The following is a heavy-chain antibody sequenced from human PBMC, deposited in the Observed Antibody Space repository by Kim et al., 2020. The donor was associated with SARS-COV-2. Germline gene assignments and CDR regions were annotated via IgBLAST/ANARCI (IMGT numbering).Heavy chain of an antibody. V-gene: IGHV3-7*01. CDR2: IKQDGSEK. Sequence: GGSLRLFCAASGFTFSSYWMSWVRQAPGKGLEWVANIKQDGSEKYYVDSVKGRFTISRDNAKNSLYLQMNSLRAEDTAVYYCARGAGYDFWSGYYNFDYWGQGTLVTVSS. CDR3: ARGAGYDFWSGYYNFDY. J-gene: IGHJ4*02. CDR1: GFTFSSYW. D-gene: IGHD3-3*01.